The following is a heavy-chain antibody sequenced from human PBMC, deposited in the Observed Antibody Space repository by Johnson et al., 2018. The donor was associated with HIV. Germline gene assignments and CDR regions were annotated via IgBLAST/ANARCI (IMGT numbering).Heavy chain of an antibody. CDR3: ARGRGYSSSNDAFDI. J-gene: IGHJ3*02. CDR1: GFTFSSYA. Sequence: VQLLASGGGLVQPGGSLRLSCAASGFTFSSYAMHWVRQAPGKGLEWVAVISYDGSNKYYADSVKGRFTISRDNSKNTLYLQMNSLSAEDTAVYYCARGRGYSSSNDAFDIWGQGTMVTVSS. V-gene: IGHV3-30*04. CDR2: ISYDGSNK. D-gene: IGHD6-13*01.